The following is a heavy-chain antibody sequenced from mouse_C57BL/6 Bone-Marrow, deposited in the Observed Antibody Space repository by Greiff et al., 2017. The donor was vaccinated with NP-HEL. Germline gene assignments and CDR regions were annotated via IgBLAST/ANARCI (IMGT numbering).Heavy chain of an antibody. D-gene: IGHD1-1*01. CDR2: GQGLEWIG. Sequence: VQLQQSGPELARPWASVKISCQAFYTFSRRVHFAIRDTNYWMQWVKQRPGQGLEWIGAIYPGNGDTSYNQKFKGTATLTADKSSSTAYLQLSSLTSEDSAVYYCHVRDLYYYGYGMDYWGQGTSVTVSA. V-gene: IGHV1-87*01. J-gene: IGHJ4*01. CDR1: YTFSRRVH. CDR3: SEDSAVYYCHVRDLYYYGYGMDY.